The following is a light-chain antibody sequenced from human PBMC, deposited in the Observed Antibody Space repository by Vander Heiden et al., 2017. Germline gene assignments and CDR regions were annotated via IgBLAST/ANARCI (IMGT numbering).Light chain of an antibody. CDR1: ILKSYD. Sequence: SSELTQVPAVSVALGQTVRITCKGDILKSYDASCDQQKPGQAPVLVSYGKNNRPSGIPDRLSGSSSGNTASVTITGAQAEDEADYYCNSRDSSGNHVFGGGTKLTVL. V-gene: IGLV3-19*01. CDR2: GKN. J-gene: IGLJ3*02. CDR3: NSRDSSGNHV.